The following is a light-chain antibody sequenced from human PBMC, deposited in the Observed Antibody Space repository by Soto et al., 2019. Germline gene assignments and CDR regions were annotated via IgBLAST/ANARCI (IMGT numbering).Light chain of an antibody. CDR3: QQYGSSLYT. Sequence: EIVLTQSPGTLSLSPGERATLSCRASQSISSSYLAWYQQKPGQAPRLLIYGASSRATGMPDRVSGSGSGTDFTLTISRLEPEDFAVYYCQQYGSSLYTFGQGTKLEIK. V-gene: IGKV3-20*01. CDR1: QSISSSY. J-gene: IGKJ2*01. CDR2: GAS.